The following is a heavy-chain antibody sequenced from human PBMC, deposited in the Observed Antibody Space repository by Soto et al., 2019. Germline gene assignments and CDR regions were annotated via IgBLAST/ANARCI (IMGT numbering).Heavy chain of an antibody. D-gene: IGHD3-10*01. CDR1: GYSFTSYW. CDR3: ARRGVVSSFAGSYYYGMDV. V-gene: IGHV5-51*01. Sequence: GGSLKISCKGSGYSFTSYWIGWVRQMPGKGLEWMGIIYPGDSDTRYSPSFQGQVTISADKSVSTAYLQWSSLKASDTAMYYCARRGVVSSFAGSYYYGMDVWGQGTTVTVSS. CDR2: IYPGDSDT. J-gene: IGHJ6*02.